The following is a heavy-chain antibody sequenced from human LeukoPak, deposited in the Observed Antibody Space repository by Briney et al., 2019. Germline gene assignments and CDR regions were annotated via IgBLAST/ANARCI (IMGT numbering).Heavy chain of an antibody. Sequence: PSETLSLTCTVSGDSISSYYWSWIRQPPGKGLEWIGYIYHSGSTNYNPSLKSRVTISVDTSKSQFSLKLSSVTAADTAVYYCATGYSSTWYYFDYWGRGTLVTVSS. V-gene: IGHV4-59*01. CDR3: ATGYSSTWYYFDY. CDR2: IYHSGST. J-gene: IGHJ4*02. D-gene: IGHD6-13*01. CDR1: GDSISSYY.